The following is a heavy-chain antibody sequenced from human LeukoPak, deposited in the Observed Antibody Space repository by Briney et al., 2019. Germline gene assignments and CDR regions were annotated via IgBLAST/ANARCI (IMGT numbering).Heavy chain of an antibody. Sequence: QSSETLSLTCTVSGGSISSYYWSWIRQPPGKGLEWIGYIYYSGSTNYNPSLKSRVTISVDTSKNQFSLKLSSVTAADTAVYYCARKVVVDGPPYSSSSGGYYFDYWGQGTLVTVSS. J-gene: IGHJ4*02. CDR3: ARKVVVDGPPYSSSSGGYYFDY. CDR2: IYYSGST. V-gene: IGHV4-59*01. D-gene: IGHD6-6*01. CDR1: GGSISSYY.